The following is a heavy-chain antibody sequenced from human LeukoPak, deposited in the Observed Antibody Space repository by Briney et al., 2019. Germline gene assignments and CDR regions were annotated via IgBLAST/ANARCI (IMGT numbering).Heavy chain of an antibody. CDR2: INWNGGST. J-gene: IGHJ3*02. D-gene: IGHD2-2*01. Sequence: GGSLRLSCAASGFTFDDYGMSWVRQAPGKGLEWVSGINWNGGSTGYADSVKVRFTISRDNAKNSLYLQMNSLRAEDTALYYCARYLADIVVVPAAFDAFDIWGQGTMVTVSS. CDR1: GFTFDDYG. V-gene: IGHV3-20*04. CDR3: ARYLADIVVVPAAFDAFDI.